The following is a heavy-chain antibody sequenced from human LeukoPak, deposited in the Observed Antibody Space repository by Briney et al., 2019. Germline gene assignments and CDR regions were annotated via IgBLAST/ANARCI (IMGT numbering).Heavy chain of an antibody. CDR1: GFTFSSYA. V-gene: IGHV3-48*01. CDR3: ARVVLGRDDAFDI. D-gene: IGHD7-27*01. CDR2: ISSSSSTI. J-gene: IGHJ3*02. Sequence: PGGSLRLSCAASGFTFSSYAMSWVRQAPGKGLEWVSYISSSSSTIYYADSVKGRFAISRDNAKNSLYLQMNSLRAEDTAVYYCARVVLGRDDAFDIWGQGTMVTVSS.